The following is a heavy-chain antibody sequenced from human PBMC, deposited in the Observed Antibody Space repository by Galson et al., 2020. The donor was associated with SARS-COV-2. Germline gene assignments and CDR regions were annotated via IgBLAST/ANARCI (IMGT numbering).Heavy chain of an antibody. V-gene: IGHV3-23*01. CDR1: GFTFSNYV. D-gene: IGHD2-15*01. CDR2: IYRSGDRT. Sequence: GESLKISCASSGFTFSNYVMSLVRQAPGKGLEWVSSIYRSGDRTFYVDSVKGRFTISRDDSMSTLYLQMNSLRPEDTAIYFCAKDPGSANRWDYWGQGTLVTVSS. CDR3: AKDPGSANRWDY. J-gene: IGHJ4*02.